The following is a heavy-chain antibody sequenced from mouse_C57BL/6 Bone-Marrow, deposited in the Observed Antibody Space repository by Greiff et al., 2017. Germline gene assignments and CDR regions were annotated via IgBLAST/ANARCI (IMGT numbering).Heavy chain of an antibody. D-gene: IGHD1-1*01. CDR1: GYTFTSYW. V-gene: IGHV1-69*01. CDR2: IDPSDSYT. Sequence: QVQLQQPGAELVMPGASVKLSCKASGYTFTSYWLHWVKQRPGQGLEWIGEIDPSDSYTNYNQKFKGKSTLTVDKSSSTAYMQLSSLTSEDSAVYYCARESLSGYCDVWGTGTTVTVSS. J-gene: IGHJ1*03. CDR3: ARESLSGYCDV.